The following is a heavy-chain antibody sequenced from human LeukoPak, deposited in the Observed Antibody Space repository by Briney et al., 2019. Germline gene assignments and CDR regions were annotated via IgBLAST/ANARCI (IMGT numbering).Heavy chain of an antibody. CDR3: ARGDYFGSGSYGDY. CDR2: ISYDGSNK. CDR1: GFTFSSYA. J-gene: IGHJ4*02. Sequence: GRSLRLSCAASGFTFSSYAMHWVRQAPGKGLEWVAVISYDGSNKYYADSVKGRFTISRDNSKNTLYLQMNSLRAEDTAVYYCARGDYFGSGSYGDYWGQGTLVTVSS. D-gene: IGHD3-10*01. V-gene: IGHV3-30-3*01.